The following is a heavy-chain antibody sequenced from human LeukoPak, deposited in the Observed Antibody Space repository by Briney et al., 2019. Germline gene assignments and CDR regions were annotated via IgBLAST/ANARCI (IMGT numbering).Heavy chain of an antibody. CDR2: IYYSGSS. Sequence: SETLFLTCNVSGGSISGYHWSWIRQPPGKGLEWLGYIYYSGSSNYNPSLKSRVTMSADTFKNQFSLKLSSVTAADTAVYYCARVPRSYYYYYYMDVWGKGTPVTVSS. J-gene: IGHJ6*03. V-gene: IGHV4-59*01. CDR3: ARVPRSYYYYYYMDV. CDR1: GGSISGYH.